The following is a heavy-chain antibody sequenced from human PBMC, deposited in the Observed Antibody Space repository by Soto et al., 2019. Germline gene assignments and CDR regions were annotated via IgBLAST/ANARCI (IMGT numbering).Heavy chain of an antibody. D-gene: IGHD5-18*01. J-gene: IGHJ4*02. V-gene: IGHV4-31*03. CDR3: ARVPGYSYGRCFDY. CDR1: GGSISSGGYY. CDR2: IYYSGST. Sequence: PSETVSLTCTVSGGSISSGGYYWSWIRQHPGKGLEWIGYIYYSGSTYYNPSLKSRVTISVDTSKNQFSLKLSSVTAADTAVYYCARVPGYSYGRCFDYWGQGTLVTVSS.